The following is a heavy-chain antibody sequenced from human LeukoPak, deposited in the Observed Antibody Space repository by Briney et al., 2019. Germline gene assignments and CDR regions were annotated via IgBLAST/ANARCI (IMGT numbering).Heavy chain of an antibody. CDR2: IRSKAYGGTT. D-gene: IGHD6-13*01. CDR1: GFTFSSYA. J-gene: IGHJ4*02. CDR3: TRGWEAAAAGTTHFDY. V-gene: IGHV3-49*03. Sequence: PSGGSLRLSCAASGFTFSSYAMSWFRQAPGKGLEWVGFIRSKAYGGTTEYAASVKGRFTISRDDSKSIAYLQMNSLKTEDTAVYYCTRGWEAAAAGTTHFDYWGQGTLVTVSS.